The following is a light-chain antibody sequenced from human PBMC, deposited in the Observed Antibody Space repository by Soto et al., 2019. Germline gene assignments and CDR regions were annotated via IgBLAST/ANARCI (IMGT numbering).Light chain of an antibody. CDR3: SSYTSSSLGF. V-gene: IGLV2-14*01. J-gene: IGLJ1*01. CDR1: SSDVGGYNY. CDR2: EVS. Sequence: QSALTQPASVSGSPGQSITISCTGTSSDVGGYNYVSWYQQHPGKAPKLMIYEVSNRPSGVSNRFSGSKSGNTASLTISGLQAEDEADYYCSSYTSSSLGFFGTGTKVTVL.